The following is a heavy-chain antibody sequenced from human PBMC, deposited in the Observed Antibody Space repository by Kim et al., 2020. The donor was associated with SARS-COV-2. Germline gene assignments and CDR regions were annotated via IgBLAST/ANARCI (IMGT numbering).Heavy chain of an antibody. D-gene: IGHD3-10*01. CDR3: AYSMVRGRDY. CDR2: NT. J-gene: IGHJ4*02. Sequence: NTNANPSLKSRVTISVDTSKNQFSLKLSSVTAADTAVYYCAYSMVRGRDYWGQGTLVTVSS. V-gene: IGHV4-34*01.